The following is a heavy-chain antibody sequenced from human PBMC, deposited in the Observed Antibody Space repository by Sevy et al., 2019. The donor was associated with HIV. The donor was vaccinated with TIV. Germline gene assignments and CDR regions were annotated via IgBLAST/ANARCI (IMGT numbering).Heavy chain of an antibody. CDR1: GFTFRDHY. V-gene: IGHV3-11*01. J-gene: IGHJ4*02. CDR2: ISDSGNII. Sequence: GGSLRLSCAASGFTFRDHYMTWFRQAPGKGPEWISYISDSGNIIYYADSVKGRLTISRDNAKNSLYLQMDSLRAEDTAVYYCARVVGGQWLVRDYFDYWGQGTLVTVSS. D-gene: IGHD6-19*01. CDR3: ARVVGGQWLVRDYFDY.